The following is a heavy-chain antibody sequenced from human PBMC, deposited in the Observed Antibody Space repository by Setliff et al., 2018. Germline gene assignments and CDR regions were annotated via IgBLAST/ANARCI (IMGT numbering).Heavy chain of an antibody. V-gene: IGHV4-61*09. J-gene: IGHJ4*02. D-gene: IGHD4-17*01. CDR1: GDSISSRRNY. Sequence: PSETLSLTCTVSGDSISSRRNYWGWFRQPAGKELEWIGQIYTSWSTNYNPSLKSRVTISLDTSKNQFSLSLTSVTAEDTAVYYCARGRLLYVGDSHYFDNWGQGTLVTVSS. CDR2: IYTSWST. CDR3: ARGRLLYVGDSHYFDN.